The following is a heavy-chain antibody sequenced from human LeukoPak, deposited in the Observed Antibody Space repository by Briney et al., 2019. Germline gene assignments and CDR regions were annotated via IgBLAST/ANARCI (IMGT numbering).Heavy chain of an antibody. Sequence: ASVKVSCKASGYTFTDYYMHWVRQAPGQGLEWMGWINPNSGGTNYAQKFQGRVTMTRDKSISTAYMELSRLRSDDTAVYYCARELPRWYFDYWGQGTLVTVSS. CDR2: INPNSGGT. D-gene: IGHD2-15*01. J-gene: IGHJ4*01. CDR3: ARELPRWYFDY. V-gene: IGHV1-2*02. CDR1: GYTFTDYY.